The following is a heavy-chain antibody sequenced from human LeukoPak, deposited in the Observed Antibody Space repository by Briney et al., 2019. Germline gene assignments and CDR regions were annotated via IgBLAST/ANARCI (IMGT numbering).Heavy chain of an antibody. CDR1: GYTFTGYY. CDR2: NSPNGAAA. Sequence: ASVKVSCKASGYTFTGYYMHWVRQARGQGLEWMGGNSPNGAAANYAQKFQGRITMTRDTSISTAYVELSSLRSDNTAVYYCATSTKYSISWGAFDIWGQGTMGTVSS. J-gene: IGHJ3*02. V-gene: IGHV1-2*02. CDR3: ATSTKYSISWGAFDI. D-gene: IGHD6-13*01.